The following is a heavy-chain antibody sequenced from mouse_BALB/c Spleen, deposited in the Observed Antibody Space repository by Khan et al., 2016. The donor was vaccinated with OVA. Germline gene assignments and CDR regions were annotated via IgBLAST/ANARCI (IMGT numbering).Heavy chain of an antibody. CDR3: ARGYAGYYFAY. CDR1: DYSITSGFY. CDR2: ISYDGSN. V-gene: IGHV3-6*02. Sequence: EVQLQESGPGLVKPSQSLSLTCSVTDYSITSGFYWNWIRQFPGNKLEWMGYISYDGSNNFYPSLKNRISITRDTSENQFFLKLNSVTTEDTATYFCARGYAGYYFAYWGQGTLVTVSA. J-gene: IGHJ3*01. D-gene: IGHD2-3*01.